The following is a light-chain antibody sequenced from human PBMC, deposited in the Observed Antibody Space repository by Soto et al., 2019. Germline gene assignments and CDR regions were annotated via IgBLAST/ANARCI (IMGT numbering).Light chain of an antibody. CDR2: KAS. CDR1: QSISSW. CDR3: QQDKSYSRT. Sequence: DIQMTQSPSTLSASIGDRVTITCQASQSISSWLAWYQQKPGKAPKLLIYKASSLETAVPSKFNGSGLGTEGTLANSSLQADDFATYYYQQDKSYSRTCGGVTKVDIK. J-gene: IGKJ4*01. V-gene: IGKV1-5*03.